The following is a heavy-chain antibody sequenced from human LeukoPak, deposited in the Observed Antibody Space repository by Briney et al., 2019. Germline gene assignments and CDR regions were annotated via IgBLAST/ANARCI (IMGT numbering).Heavy chain of an antibody. CDR1: GFTFDDYD. CDR2: INWNGGST. D-gene: IGHD3-10*01. CDR3: ARNWGVASRYFDY. Sequence: GGSLRLSCAASGFTFDDYDISWVRQAPGKGLERVSVINWNGGSTGYADSVKGRFTISRDNANNSLYLQMNSLRAEDTALYYCARNWGVASRYFDYWGQGTLVTVSS. V-gene: IGHV3-20*04. J-gene: IGHJ4*02.